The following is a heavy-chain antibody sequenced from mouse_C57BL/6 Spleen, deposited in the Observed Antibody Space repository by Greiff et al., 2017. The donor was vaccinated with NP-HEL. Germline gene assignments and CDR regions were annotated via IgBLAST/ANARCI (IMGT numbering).Heavy chain of an antibody. CDR3: ARGGWYWYFDV. J-gene: IGHJ1*03. Sequence: QVQLKESGPELVKPGASVKISCKASGYAFSSSWMNWVKQRPGKGLEWIGRIYPGDGDTNYNGKFKGKATLTADKSSSTAYMQLSSLTSEDSAVYFCARGGWYWYFDVWGTGTTVTVSS. CDR2: IYPGDGDT. V-gene: IGHV1-82*01. D-gene: IGHD1-1*02. CDR1: GYAFSSSW.